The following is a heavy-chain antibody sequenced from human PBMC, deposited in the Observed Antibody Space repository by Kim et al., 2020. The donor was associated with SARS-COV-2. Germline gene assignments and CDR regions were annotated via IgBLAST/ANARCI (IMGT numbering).Heavy chain of an antibody. Sequence: SETLSLTCAVYGGSFSGYYWSWIRQPPGKGLEWIGEINHSGSTNYNPSLKSRVTISVDTSKNQFSLKLSSVTAADTAVYYCARRRFGESPLRYWGQGTLVTVSS. CDR2: INHSGST. J-gene: IGHJ4*02. CDR1: GGSFSGYY. D-gene: IGHD3-10*01. CDR3: ARRRFGESPLRY. V-gene: IGHV4-34*01.